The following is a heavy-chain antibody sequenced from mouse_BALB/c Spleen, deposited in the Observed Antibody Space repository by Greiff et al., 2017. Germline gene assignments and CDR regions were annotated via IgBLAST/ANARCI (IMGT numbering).Heavy chain of an antibody. Sequence: EVKLMESGPELVKPGASVKVSCKASGYAFTSYNMYWVKQSHGKSLEWIGYIDPYNGGTSYNQKFKGKATLTVDKSSSTAYMHLNSLTSEDSAVYYCARHYGSSYPFAYWGQGTLVTVSA. CDR2: IDPYNGGT. V-gene: IGHV1S135*01. CDR1: GYAFTSYN. D-gene: IGHD1-1*01. CDR3: ARHYGSSYPFAY. J-gene: IGHJ3*01.